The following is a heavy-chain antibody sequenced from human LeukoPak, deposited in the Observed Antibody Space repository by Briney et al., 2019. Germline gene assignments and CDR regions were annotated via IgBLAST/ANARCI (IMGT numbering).Heavy chain of an antibody. D-gene: IGHD1-26*01. CDR1: GFTFSSYA. J-gene: IGHJ4*02. CDR2: ISGSGGST. Sequence: PGGSPRLSCAASGFTFSSYAMAWVRQAPGKGLEWISTISGSGGSTFHADSVKGRFTISRDNSKNTLYLQLSSLRAEDTALYYCARKLGTTENFDYWGQGTLVTVSS. V-gene: IGHV3-23*01. CDR3: ARKLGTTENFDY.